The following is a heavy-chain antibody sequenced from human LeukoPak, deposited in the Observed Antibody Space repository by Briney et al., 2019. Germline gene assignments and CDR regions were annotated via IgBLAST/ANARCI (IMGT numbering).Heavy chain of an antibody. CDR1: GFTFSSYR. Sequence: GGSLRLSCAASGFTFSSYRMNWVRQAPGKGLEWVSYISSSSSTIYYADSVKGRFTISRDDAKNSLSLQMNSLRAEDTAVYYCARSGIKMVRGVIIKSPYHMDVWGKGTTVTVSS. CDR2: ISSSSSTI. V-gene: IGHV3-48*04. CDR3: ARSGIKMVRGVIIKSPYHMDV. J-gene: IGHJ6*03. D-gene: IGHD3-10*01.